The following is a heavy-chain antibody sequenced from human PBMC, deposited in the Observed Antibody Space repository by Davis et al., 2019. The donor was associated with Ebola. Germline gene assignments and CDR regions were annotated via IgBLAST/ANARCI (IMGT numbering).Heavy chain of an antibody. J-gene: IGHJ4*02. D-gene: IGHD6-19*01. V-gene: IGHV1-18*01. CDR2: ISAYYGTT. Sequence: AASVKVSCKASGYTFTTYGISWVRQAPGQGLEWMGWISAYYGTTNYAQSLQGRVTMTRDTSTSTAHMELRGLRSDDTAVYYCATTQWLREFDNWGQGTLVTVSS. CDR1: GYTFTTYG. CDR3: ATTQWLREFDN.